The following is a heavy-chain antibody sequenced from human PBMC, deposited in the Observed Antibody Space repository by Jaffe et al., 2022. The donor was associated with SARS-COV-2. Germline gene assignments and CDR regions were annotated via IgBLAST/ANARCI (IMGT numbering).Heavy chain of an antibody. CDR3: ARRDYSSSSYDY. V-gene: IGHV4-61*02. J-gene: IGHJ4*02. CDR1: GGSISSGSYY. Sequence: QVQLQESGPGLVKPSQTLSLTCTVSGGSISSGSYYWSWIRQPAGKGLEWIGRIYTSGSTNYNPSLKSRVTISVDTSKNQFSLKLSSVTAADTAVYYCARRDYSSSSYDYWGQGTLVTVSS. CDR2: IYTSGST. D-gene: IGHD6-6*01.